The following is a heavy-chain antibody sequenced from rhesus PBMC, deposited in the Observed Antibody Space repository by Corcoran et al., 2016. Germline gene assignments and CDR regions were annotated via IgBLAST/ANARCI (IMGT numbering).Heavy chain of an antibody. J-gene: IGHJ4*01. CDR3: AIGIGGVYCDY. D-gene: IGHD1-44*01. V-gene: IGHV4-165*01. CDR1: GGSISGYW. CDR2: MGSRKGTT. Sequence: QVQLQESGPGLVKPSEILSLTCAVSGGSISGYWWGWIRQPPGKGVEWSGYMGSRKGTTDYKPTLKSRVSSATDTSKDQVSRKVSSVTAADTGVYYCAIGIGGVYCDYWGQGVLVTVSS.